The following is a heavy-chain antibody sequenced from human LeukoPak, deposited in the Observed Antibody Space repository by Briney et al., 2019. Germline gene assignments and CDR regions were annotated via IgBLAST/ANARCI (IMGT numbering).Heavy chain of an antibody. CDR3: AKSGFEVPAAIGSDYYYYMDV. V-gene: IGHV3-33*06. CDR2: IWYDGSNK. D-gene: IGHD2-2*01. Sequence: GGSLRLSCAASGFTFSSYGMYWVRQAPGKGLEWVAVIWYDGSNKYYADSVKGRFTLSRDNSKNTLYLQMNSLRAEDTAVYYCAKSGFEVPAAIGSDYYYYMDVWGKGTTVTVSS. CDR1: GFTFSSYG. J-gene: IGHJ6*03.